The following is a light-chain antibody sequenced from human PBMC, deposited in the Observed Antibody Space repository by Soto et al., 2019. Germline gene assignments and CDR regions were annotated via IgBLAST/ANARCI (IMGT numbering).Light chain of an antibody. CDR3: CSYAGRSSSL. CDR1: FSDIGSYNL. V-gene: IGLV2-23*02. J-gene: IGLJ2*01. CDR2: EVI. Sequence: QSVLTQPASVSGSPGQSITISCTGSFSDIGSYNLVSWYQQHPGKAPKLMIYEVIKRPSGVSDRFSGSKSGNTASLTISGLQAEDEADYYCCSYAGRSSSLFGGGTKVTVL.